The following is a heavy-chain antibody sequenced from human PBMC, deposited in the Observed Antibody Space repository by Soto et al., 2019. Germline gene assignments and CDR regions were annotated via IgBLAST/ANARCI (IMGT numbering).Heavy chain of an antibody. D-gene: IGHD2-8*02. CDR1: GFICGSYD. CDR3: AKATATGGAAFDI. V-gene: IGHV3-23*01. CDR2: ILVDGRT. J-gene: IGHJ3*02. Sequence: GGSLRLSCAASGFICGSYDMSWVRQAPGKGLEWVSTILVDGRTFYVDSVKGRFTISRDSSQNTVYLQMNSLTAGDTALYYCAKATATGGAAFDICGQGTKVTVSS.